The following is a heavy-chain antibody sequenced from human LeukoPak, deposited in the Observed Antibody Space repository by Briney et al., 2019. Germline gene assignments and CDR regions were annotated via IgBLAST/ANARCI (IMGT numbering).Heavy chain of an antibody. D-gene: IGHD4-23*01. CDR3: ARGVTTVVIGDAFDI. J-gene: IGHJ3*02. CDR2: ISAYNGNT. V-gene: IGHV1-18*01. CDR1: GYTFSSYG. Sequence: ASVKVSCKASGYTFSSYGISWLRQAPGQGLEWMGWISAYNGNTNYAQKLQGRVTMTTDTSTSTAYMELRSLRSDDTAVYYCARGVTTVVIGDAFDIWGQGTMVTVSS.